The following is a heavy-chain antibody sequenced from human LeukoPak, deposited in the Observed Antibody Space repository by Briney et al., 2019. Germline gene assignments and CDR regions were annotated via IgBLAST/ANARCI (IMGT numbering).Heavy chain of an antibody. Sequence: PGGSLRLSCAASGFTFNIYEMNWVRQAPGKGLEWVSYISTSGSTIFYADSVKGRFTISRDNAKNSLYLQMNSLRAEDTAVYFCARGTDSTLFDYWGQGTLVTVSS. CDR1: GFTFNIYE. D-gene: IGHD2-2*01. J-gene: IGHJ4*02. V-gene: IGHV3-48*03. CDR2: ISTSGSTI. CDR3: ARGTDSTLFDY.